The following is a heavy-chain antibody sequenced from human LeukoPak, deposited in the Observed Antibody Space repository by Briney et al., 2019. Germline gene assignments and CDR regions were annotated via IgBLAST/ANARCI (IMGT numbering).Heavy chain of an antibody. CDR2: INHSGST. Sequence: SETLSLTCAVYGGSFSGYYWGWIRQPPGKGLEWIGEINHSGSTNYNPSLKSRVTISVDTSKNQFSLKLSSVTAADTAVYYCARDRRIVPAAPSRLFRYWGQGTLVTVSS. CDR1: GGSFSGYY. V-gene: IGHV4-34*01. D-gene: IGHD2-2*01. J-gene: IGHJ4*02. CDR3: ARDRRIVPAAPSRLFRY.